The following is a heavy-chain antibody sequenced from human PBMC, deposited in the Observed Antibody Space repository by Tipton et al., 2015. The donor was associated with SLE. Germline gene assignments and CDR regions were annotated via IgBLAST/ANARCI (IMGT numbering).Heavy chain of an antibody. CDR1: GYTFISYG. J-gene: IGHJ4*02. CDR2: ISAYNGNT. D-gene: IGHD3-9*01. V-gene: IGHV1-18*01. Sequence: QLVQSGTEVKKPGASVKVSCKASGYTFISYGISWVRQAPGQGLEWMGWISAYNGNTNYAQKLQGRVTMTTDTSTSTAYMELRSLRSDDTAVYYCRLTLTGYYEFDYWGQGTLVTVSS. CDR3: RLTLTGYYEFDY.